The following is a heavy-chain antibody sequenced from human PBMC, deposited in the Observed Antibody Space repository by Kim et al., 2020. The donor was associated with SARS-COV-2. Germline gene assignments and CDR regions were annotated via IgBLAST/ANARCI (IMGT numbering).Heavy chain of an antibody. D-gene: IGHD1-1*01. J-gene: IGHJ2*01. CDR2: IYYSGST. CDR3: ARPVGRTPGPWYFDL. Sequence: SETLSLTCTVSGGSISSSSYYWGWIRQPPGKGLEWIGSIYYSGSTYYNPSLKSRVTISVDTSKNQFSLKLSSVTAADTAVYYCARPVGRTPGPWYFDLWGRGTLVTVSS. CDR1: GGSISSSSYY. V-gene: IGHV4-39*01.